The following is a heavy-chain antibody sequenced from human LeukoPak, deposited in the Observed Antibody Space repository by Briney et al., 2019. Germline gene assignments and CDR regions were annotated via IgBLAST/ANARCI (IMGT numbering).Heavy chain of an antibody. D-gene: IGHD2-15*01. J-gene: IGHJ1*01. CDR3: ARGSDCSGGSCYRYFQH. Sequence: ASVKVSCKASGYTFTGYYMHWVRQAPGQGLEWMGWINPNSGGTNYAQKFQGRVTMTRDTSISTAYMELSRLRSDDTAVYYCARGSDCSGGSCYRYFQHWGQGTLVTVSS. CDR2: INPNSGGT. V-gene: IGHV1-2*02. CDR1: GYTFTGYY.